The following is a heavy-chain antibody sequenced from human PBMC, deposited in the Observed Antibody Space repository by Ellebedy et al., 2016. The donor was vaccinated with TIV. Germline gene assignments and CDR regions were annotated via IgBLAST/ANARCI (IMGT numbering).Heavy chain of an antibody. J-gene: IGHJ4*02. V-gene: IGHV5-51*01. CDR3: ARQRSTNFDY. CDR1: GYSFTTYW. Sequence: GESLKISCRGSGYSFTTYWIGWVRQMPGKGLEWMGNIYPSDSDSRNSPSFQVQVTISADKSTSTAYLQWSSLKASDTAMYYCARQRSTNFDYWGQGTLVIVSS. D-gene: IGHD5/OR15-5a*01. CDR2: IYPSDSDS.